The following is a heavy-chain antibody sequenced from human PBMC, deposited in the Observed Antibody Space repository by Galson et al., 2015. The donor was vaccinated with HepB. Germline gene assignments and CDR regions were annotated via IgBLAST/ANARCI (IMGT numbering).Heavy chain of an antibody. D-gene: IGHD3-10*01. Sequence: SLRLSCAASGFTFSSYAMHWVRQAPGKGLEWVAVISYDGSNKYYADSVKGRFTISRDNSKNTLYLQMNSLRAEDTAVYYCASSSGGLWFGELLSAFDIWGQGTMVTVSS. J-gene: IGHJ3*02. CDR1: GFTFSSYA. CDR2: ISYDGSNK. V-gene: IGHV3-30-3*01. CDR3: ASSSGGLWFGELLSAFDI.